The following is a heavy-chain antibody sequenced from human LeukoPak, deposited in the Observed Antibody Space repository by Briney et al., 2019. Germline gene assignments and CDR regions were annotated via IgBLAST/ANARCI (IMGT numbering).Heavy chain of an antibody. CDR2: ISYDGTNK. J-gene: IGHJ4*02. Sequence: GGSLRLSCAASGFTFSTYGMHWVRQAPGKGLEWVALISYDGTNKYYADSVKGRFTISRDDSKSTLYLQMNSLRAEDTAVYYCAKGSHYYDSSGYYFGTGGYWGQGTLVTVSS. D-gene: IGHD3-22*01. CDR1: GFTFSTYG. V-gene: IGHV3-30*18. CDR3: AKGSHYYDSSGYYFGTGGY.